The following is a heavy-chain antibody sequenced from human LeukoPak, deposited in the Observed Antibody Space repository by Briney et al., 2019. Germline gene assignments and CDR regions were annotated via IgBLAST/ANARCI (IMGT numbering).Heavy chain of an antibody. V-gene: IGHV3-7*03. CDR1: GFTFNTYT. Sequence: GGSLRLSCAASGFTFNTYTMNWVRQAPGKGLEWVANIKQDGSEKYYVDSVKGRFTISRDNAKNSLYLQMNSLRAEDTAVYYCAREGYSGYDRFDYWGQGTLVTVSS. CDR2: IKQDGSEK. CDR3: AREGYSGYDRFDY. J-gene: IGHJ4*02. D-gene: IGHD5-12*01.